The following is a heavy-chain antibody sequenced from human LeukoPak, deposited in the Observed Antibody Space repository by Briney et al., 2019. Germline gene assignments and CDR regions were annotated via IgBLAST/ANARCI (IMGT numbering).Heavy chain of an antibody. CDR1: GFTFSSYA. CDR2: ISYDGSNK. Sequence: GGSLRLSCAASGFTFSSYAMHWVRQAPGKGLEWVAVISYDGSNKYYADSVKGRFTISRDNSKNTLYLQMNSLRAEDTAVYHCARDSGSGSYLPAAFDIWGQGTMVTVSS. J-gene: IGHJ3*02. CDR3: ARDSGSGSYLPAAFDI. V-gene: IGHV3-30*04. D-gene: IGHD1-26*01.